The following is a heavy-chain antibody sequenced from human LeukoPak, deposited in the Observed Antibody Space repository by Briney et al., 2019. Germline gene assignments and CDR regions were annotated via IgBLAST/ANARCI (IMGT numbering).Heavy chain of an antibody. J-gene: IGHJ4*02. Sequence: GGSLRLSCAASGFTFCSYWMHWVRQPLGKGLVWVSRINPDGTTTNYADSVKGRFTISRDNAKNTLYLQMNSLTVEDTALYYCVRIATVTTPDYWGQGTLVTVSS. V-gene: IGHV3-74*01. CDR3: VRIATVTTPDY. CDR1: GFTFCSYW. CDR2: INPDGTTT. D-gene: IGHD4-17*01.